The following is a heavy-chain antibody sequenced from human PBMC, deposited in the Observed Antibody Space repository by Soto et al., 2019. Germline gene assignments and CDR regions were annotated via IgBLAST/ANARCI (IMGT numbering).Heavy chain of an antibody. CDR2: IIPILGIA. CDR1: GGTFSSYT. J-gene: IGHJ4*02. Sequence: ASVKVSCKASGGTFSSYTISWVRQAPGQGLEWMGRIIPILGIANYAQKFQGRVTITADKSTSTAYMELSSLRSEDTAVYYCARDPWGDCSSTSCYGGSWGQGTLVTVSS. D-gene: IGHD2-2*01. CDR3: ARDPWGDCSSTSCYGGS. V-gene: IGHV1-69*04.